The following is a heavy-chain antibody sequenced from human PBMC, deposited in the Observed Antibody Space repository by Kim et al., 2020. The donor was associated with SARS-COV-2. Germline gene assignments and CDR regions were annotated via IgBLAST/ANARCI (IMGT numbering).Heavy chain of an antibody. V-gene: IGHV3-9*01. CDR3: ANDTIAAAPGMDV. Sequence: GNADTVKGRFTNSRDNAKNSLYLQMNSLRAEDTALDDCANDTIAAAPGMDVWGQGTTVTVSS. J-gene: IGHJ6*02. D-gene: IGHD6-13*01.